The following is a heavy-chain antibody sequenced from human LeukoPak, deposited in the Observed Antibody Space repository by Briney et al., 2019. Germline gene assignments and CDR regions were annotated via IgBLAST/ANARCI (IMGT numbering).Heavy chain of an antibody. CDR2: ISYDGGNK. J-gene: IGHJ6*02. CDR1: GFTFSSYA. D-gene: IGHD2-2*01. CDR3: ARGPQTHIVVVPAAPYYYYGMDV. V-gene: IGHV3-30-3*01. Sequence: GGSLRLSCAASGFTFSSYAMHWVRQAPGKGLEWVAVISYDGGNKYYADSVKGRFTISRDNSKNTLYLQMNSLRAEDTAVYYCARGPQTHIVVVPAAPYYYYGMDVWGQGTTVTVSS.